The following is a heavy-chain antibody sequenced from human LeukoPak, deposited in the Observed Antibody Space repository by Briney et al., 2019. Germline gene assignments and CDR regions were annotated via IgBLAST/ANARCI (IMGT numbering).Heavy chain of an antibody. D-gene: IGHD3-3*01. J-gene: IGHJ4*02. CDR3: ARGWQIFGVVIRQFDY. CDR1: GGSVSSTIYY. Sequence: SETLSLTCTVSGGSVSSTIYYWGWIRQPPGQGLEWIGSIQYSGSTYYNPSLKSRITISVDTSKNRFALKLSSVTAAVTAVYYCARGWQIFGVVIRQFDYWGQGTLVTVSS. V-gene: IGHV4-39*01. CDR2: IQYSGST.